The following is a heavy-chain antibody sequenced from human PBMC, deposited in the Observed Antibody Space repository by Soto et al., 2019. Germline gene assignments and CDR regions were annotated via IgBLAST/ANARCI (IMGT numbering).Heavy chain of an antibody. D-gene: IGHD4-17*01. J-gene: IGHJ4*02. CDR1: GFSLSSARMG. CDR2: IFSNYEK. CDR3: ERYRRRGVPTGVDY. Sequence: QVTLKESGPVLVKPTETLTLTCTVSGFSLSSARMGVSWIRQPPGKALEWLAHIFSNYEKSYSTSLKSRVTISKDASKSQVVLTMTNMVPMDPGTYYCERYRRRGVPTGVDYCGQGTLVTVSS. V-gene: IGHV2-26*01.